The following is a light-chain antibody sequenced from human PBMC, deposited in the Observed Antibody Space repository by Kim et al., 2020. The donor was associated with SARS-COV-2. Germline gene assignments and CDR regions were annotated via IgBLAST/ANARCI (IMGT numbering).Light chain of an antibody. CDR3: QQYNDWPLLT. J-gene: IGKJ4*01. Sequence: IVMTQSPATLSVSPGERVTLSCRASQSVRNNLAWYQQRPGQAPRLLIYGASTRATDISARFSGSGSGTEFTLTIRSLQSEDVAVYYCQQYNDWPLLTFGEGTKVDIK. CDR1: QSVRNN. V-gene: IGKV3-15*01. CDR2: GAS.